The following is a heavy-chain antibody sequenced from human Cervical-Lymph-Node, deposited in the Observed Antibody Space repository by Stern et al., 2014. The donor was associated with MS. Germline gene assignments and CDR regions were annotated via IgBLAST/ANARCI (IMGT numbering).Heavy chain of an antibody. CDR1: GGTLNTSA. V-gene: IGHV1-69*01. J-gene: IGHJ4*02. CDR2: IIPIFGAT. Sequence: QVQLVQSGAEVKKPGSSVKVSCKASGGTLNTSAINWVRQAPGQGLEWMGGIIPIFGATNYAQKFQGRLTITADESTTNAYMELNSLRSEDTAMYYCARFRCPNGVCYPRLDYWGQGILVTVSS. CDR3: ARFRCPNGVCYPRLDY. D-gene: IGHD2-8*01.